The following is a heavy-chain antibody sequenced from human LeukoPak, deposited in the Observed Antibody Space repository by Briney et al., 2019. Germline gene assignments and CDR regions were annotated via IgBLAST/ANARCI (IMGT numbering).Heavy chain of an antibody. Sequence: SETLPLTCTVSGGSISGDYWSWIRQPPGKGLEWIGYIYYSGSTNYNPSLKSRVTISVDTSKNQFSLKLSSVTAADTAVYYCARLKVYDFWSGRWYLDLWGRGTLVTVSS. CDR2: IYYSGST. CDR3: ARLKVYDFWSGRWYLDL. D-gene: IGHD3-3*01. J-gene: IGHJ2*01. V-gene: IGHV4-59*01. CDR1: GGSISGDY.